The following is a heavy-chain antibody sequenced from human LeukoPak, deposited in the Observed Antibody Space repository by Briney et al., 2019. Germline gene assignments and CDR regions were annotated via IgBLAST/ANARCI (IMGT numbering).Heavy chain of an antibody. CDR1: GFTFSSYA. V-gene: IGHV3-23*01. D-gene: IGHD6-19*01. J-gene: IGHJ4*02. CDR2: ISGSGGST. Sequence: GGTLRLSCAASGFTFSSYAMSWVRQAPGKGLEWVSAISGSGGSTYYADSVKGRFTISRDNSKNTLYLQMNSLRAEDTAVYYCASLAVAGIGPNPFDYWGQGTLVTVSS. CDR3: ASLAVAGIGPNPFDY.